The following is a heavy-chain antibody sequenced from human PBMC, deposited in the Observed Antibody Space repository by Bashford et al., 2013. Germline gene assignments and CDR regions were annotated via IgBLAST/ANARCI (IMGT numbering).Heavy chain of an antibody. CDR2: ISGGGGNT. Sequence: VRQPPGKGLEWVSAISGGGGNTYSADSVKGRFTISRDNSKNTLFLQMSSLRAEDTAVYYCAKDDDSASSRGYFDYWGQGTLVTVSS. D-gene: IGHD4-11*01. V-gene: IGHV3-23*01. CDR3: AKDDDSASSRGYFDY. J-gene: IGHJ4*02.